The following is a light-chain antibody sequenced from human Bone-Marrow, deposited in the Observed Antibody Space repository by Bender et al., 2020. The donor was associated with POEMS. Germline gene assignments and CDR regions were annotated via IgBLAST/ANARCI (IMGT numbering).Light chain of an antibody. CDR2: EVS. J-gene: IGLJ3*02. V-gene: IGLV2-23*02. Sequence: QQHPGKAPQLIIYEVSNQPSGISDRFSGSKSGNTASLSISGLQFEDEADYFCSSYVSGDALVFGGGTKLTVL. CDR3: SSYVSGDALV.